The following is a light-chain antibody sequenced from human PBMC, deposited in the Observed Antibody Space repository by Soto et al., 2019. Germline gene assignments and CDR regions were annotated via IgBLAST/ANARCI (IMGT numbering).Light chain of an antibody. Sequence: QSALPHPPSASGPLGQSVTISCTGTSGDMGDSNSVSCSQQHPGKAPKLMFYDFSKRPSGVPDRFPGSNLGNPPSLTAPGLEAEDEDDYCCCSYAGSNTCVFGTGTKVTVL. CDR3: CSYAGSNTCV. CDR2: DFS. CDR1: SGDMGDSNS. V-gene: IGLV2-8*01. J-gene: IGLJ1*01.